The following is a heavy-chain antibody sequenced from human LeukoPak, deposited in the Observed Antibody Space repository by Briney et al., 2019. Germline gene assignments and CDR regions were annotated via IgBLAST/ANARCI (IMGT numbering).Heavy chain of an antibody. CDR1: GGSISSGGYY. CDR2: IYYSGST. CDR3: ARATPGNYYDSSGYYFDY. D-gene: IGHD3-22*01. J-gene: IGHJ4*02. Sequence: SQTLSLTCTVSGGSISSGGYYWSWIRQHPGKGLEWIGYIYYSGSTYYNPSLKSRVTISVDTSKNQFSPKLSSVTAADTAVYYCARATPGNYYDSSGYYFDYWGQGTLVTVSS. V-gene: IGHV4-31*03.